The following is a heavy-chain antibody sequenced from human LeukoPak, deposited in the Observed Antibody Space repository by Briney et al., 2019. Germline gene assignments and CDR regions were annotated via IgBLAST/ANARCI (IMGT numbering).Heavy chain of an antibody. J-gene: IGHJ4*02. D-gene: IGHD1-14*01. CDR1: GFTFSGYG. CDR2: IWYDGSNK. V-gene: IGHV3-33*01. Sequence: GGSLRLSCAASGFTFSGYGMHWVRQAPGKGLEWVAVIWYDGSNKYYAASVKGRFTISRDNSKNTLYLQMNSLRAEDTAVYYCARDPSGSFDYWGQGTLVTVSS. CDR3: ARDPSGSFDY.